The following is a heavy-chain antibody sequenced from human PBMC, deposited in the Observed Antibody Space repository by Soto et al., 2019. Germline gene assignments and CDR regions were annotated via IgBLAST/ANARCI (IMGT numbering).Heavy chain of an antibody. V-gene: IGHV1-18*01. CDR1: GYTFTSYG. CDR3: ASVTFLAGSAVFDY. CDR2: ISAYNGNT. Sequence: QVQLVQSGAEVKKPGASVKVSCKASGYTFTSYGISWVRQAPGQGLEWMGWISAYNGNTNYAQKLQGRVTMTTATSTSTACMELRSLRSDDTAVYYCASVTFLAGSAVFDYWGQGTLVTVSS. J-gene: IGHJ4*02. D-gene: IGHD6-19*01.